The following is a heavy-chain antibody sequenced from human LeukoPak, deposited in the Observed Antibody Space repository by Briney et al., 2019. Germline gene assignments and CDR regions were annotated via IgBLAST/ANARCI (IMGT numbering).Heavy chain of an antibody. Sequence: SETLSLTCTVSGGSISSYYWSWIRQPAGKGLEWIGRIYTSGSTNYNPSLKSRVTMSVDTSKNQSSLKLSSVTAADTAIYYCARDTGGRGRLDAFDIWGQGTMVTVSS. J-gene: IGHJ3*02. V-gene: IGHV4-4*07. CDR1: GGSISSYY. CDR3: ARDTGGRGRLDAFDI. CDR2: IYTSGST. D-gene: IGHD3-10*01.